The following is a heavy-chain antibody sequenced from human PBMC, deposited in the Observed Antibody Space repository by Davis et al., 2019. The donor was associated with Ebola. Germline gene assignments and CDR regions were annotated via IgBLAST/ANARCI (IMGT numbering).Heavy chain of an antibody. Sequence: ASVKVSCKASGYTFTSYGLSWVRQAPGQGLELMGWISGYNGDTHYAQKVRDRVTMTTDTSTSTAYMELRSLRSDDTAIYYCARKPTGHALDIWGQGTMVTVSS. CDR1: GYTFTSYG. CDR2: ISGYNGDT. D-gene: IGHD1-1*01. V-gene: IGHV1-18*01. CDR3: ARKPTGHALDI. J-gene: IGHJ3*02.